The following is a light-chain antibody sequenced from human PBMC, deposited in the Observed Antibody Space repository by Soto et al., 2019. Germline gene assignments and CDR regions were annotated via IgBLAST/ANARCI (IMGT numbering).Light chain of an antibody. CDR2: SSS. CDR1: QTIVSNY. CDR3: QQYSDSPGPT. Sequence: EIVLTQSPGTVSLSPGERATLSCRASQTIVSNYVAWYQQKPGQAPRLLICSSSNRAPGIADRFSGSGSGTYFTLTITSVEPEDVGVYYCQQYSDSPGPTFGEGTRLEIK. J-gene: IGKJ2*01. V-gene: IGKV3-20*01.